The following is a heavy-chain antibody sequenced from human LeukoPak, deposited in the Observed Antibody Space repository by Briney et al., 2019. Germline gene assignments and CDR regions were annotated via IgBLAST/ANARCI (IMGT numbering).Heavy chain of an antibody. CDR1: GYTFTSYG. CDR2: MNPNSGNT. D-gene: IGHD6-19*01. V-gene: IGHV1-8*02. J-gene: IGHJ5*02. CDR3: ARGRGSGHKENWFDP. Sequence: ASVKVSCKASGYTFTSYGISWVRQATGQGLEWMGWMNPNSGNTGYAQKFQGRVTMTRNTSISTAYMELSSLRSEDTAVYYCARGRGSGHKENWFDPWGQGTLVTVSS.